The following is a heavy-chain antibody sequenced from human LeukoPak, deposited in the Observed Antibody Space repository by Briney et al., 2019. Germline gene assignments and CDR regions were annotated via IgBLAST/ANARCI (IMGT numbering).Heavy chain of an antibody. CDR2: ISSGSDYL. Sequence: GGSLRLSCVASGFTYRRYSMNWVRQAPGKGLEWVSTISSGSDYLYHADSVRGRFTISRDNARNSLFLQMDDLRAEDTALYYCARDLGSGMPGGFDYWGQGILVTVSS. V-gene: IGHV3-21*01. J-gene: IGHJ4*02. CDR3: ARDLGSGMPGGFDY. CDR1: GFTYRRYS. D-gene: IGHD2-2*01.